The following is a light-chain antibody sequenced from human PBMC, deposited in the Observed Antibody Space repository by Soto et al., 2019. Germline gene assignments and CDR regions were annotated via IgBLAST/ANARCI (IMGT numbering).Light chain of an antibody. Sequence: DIQMTQSPSTLSASVGDRVTITCRASQSISSWLAWYQQKPGKAPKLLIYDASSLESGVPSRFSGSGSGTEFTLTISSLQPDDFATYHCQQYNSYSPLFGQGTKLEIK. CDR2: DAS. J-gene: IGKJ2*01. CDR3: QQYNSYSPL. CDR1: QSISSW. V-gene: IGKV1-5*01.